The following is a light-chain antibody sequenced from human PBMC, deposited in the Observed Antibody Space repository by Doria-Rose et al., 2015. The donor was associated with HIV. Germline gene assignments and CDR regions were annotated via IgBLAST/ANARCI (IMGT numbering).Light chain of an antibody. V-gene: IGKV3-20*01. CDR1: QSLSSTY. J-gene: IGKJ1*01. Sequence: TQSPGTLSLSPGARATLSCTASQSLSSTYLAWYQQKPGQTPSLLIYDGSTRATGIPDRFSASGSGTDFTLTISRLEPEDFALYYCHQYGTSWTFGQGTKVEI. CDR2: DGS. CDR3: HQYGTSWT.